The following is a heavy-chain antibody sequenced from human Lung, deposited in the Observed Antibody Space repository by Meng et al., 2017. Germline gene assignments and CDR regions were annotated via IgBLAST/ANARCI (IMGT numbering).Heavy chain of an antibody. J-gene: IGHJ1*01. Sequence: EVQLGEAVGGLFPPGGSLRRSCAASGFTFTDHWMHWVRQGPGKGLVWVSRINRDGTKPTYADSVKGRFTISRDNAKNTLYLQMNNLRAEDTAFYYCTNDRLNHWGQGALVTVSS. CDR3: TNDRLNH. CDR1: GFTFTDHW. D-gene: IGHD1-1*01. CDR2: INRDGTKP. V-gene: IGHV3-74*01.